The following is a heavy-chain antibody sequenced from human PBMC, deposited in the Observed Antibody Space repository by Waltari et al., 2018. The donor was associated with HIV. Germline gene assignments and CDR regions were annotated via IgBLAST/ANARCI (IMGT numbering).Heavy chain of an antibody. Sequence: QVQLQESGPGLVKFSQTLSLTCNVSGASITSGNYFWTWVRQPAGKTLEWIGRISTSGEIKYTTSRKRRVTISRDTSNNHFSLTVTSVTAADTAVYYCAREALVYKYGRYCSVDDCYSRWFDPWGHGTQVTVSS. V-gene: IGHV4-61*02. CDR3: AREALVYKYGRYCSVDDCYSRWFDP. CDR1: GASITSGNYF. J-gene: IGHJ5*02. D-gene: IGHD2-21*02. CDR2: ISTSGEI.